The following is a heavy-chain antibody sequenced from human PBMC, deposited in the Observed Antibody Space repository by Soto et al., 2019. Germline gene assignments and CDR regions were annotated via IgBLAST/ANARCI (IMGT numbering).Heavy chain of an antibody. Sequence: GGSLRLSCEVSGFTFSNFWMTWVRQAPGKGLEWVANIKKDGSEKNFVDSVKGRFTISRDNAKNSLYLQMNSLGAEDTAVYYCTTGGLLTLRYWGQGALVTVSS. J-gene: IGHJ4*02. D-gene: IGHD3-10*01. CDR3: TTGGLLTLRY. V-gene: IGHV3-7*03. CDR1: GFTFSNFW. CDR2: IKKDGSEK.